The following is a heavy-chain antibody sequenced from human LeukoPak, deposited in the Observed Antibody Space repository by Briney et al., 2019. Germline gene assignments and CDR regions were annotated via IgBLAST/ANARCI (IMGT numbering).Heavy chain of an antibody. CDR2: IYTSGST. CDR1: GGPISSYY. CDR3: ARERLRYFDWSLDY. V-gene: IGHV4-4*07. D-gene: IGHD3-9*01. J-gene: IGHJ4*02. Sequence: SETLSLTCTVSGGPISSYYWSWIRQPAGKGLEWIGRIYTSGSTNYNPSLKGRVTMSVDTSKNQFSLKLSSVTAADTAVYYCARERLRYFDWSLDYWGQGTLVTVSS.